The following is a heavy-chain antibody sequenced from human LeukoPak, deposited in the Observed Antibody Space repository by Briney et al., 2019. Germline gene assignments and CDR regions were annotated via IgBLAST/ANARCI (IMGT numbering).Heavy chain of an antibody. CDR3: ARGGGNYYDSSGYFDY. CDR1: GGSISSYQ. J-gene: IGHJ4*02. D-gene: IGHD3-22*01. V-gene: IGHV4-59*01. CDR2: IYYSGST. Sequence: SETLSLTCTVSGGSISSYQWSWIRQPPGKGLEWIGYIYYSGSTNYNPSLKSRVTISVDTSKNQFSLKLSSVTAADTAVYYCARGGGNYYDSSGYFDYWGQGTLVTVSS.